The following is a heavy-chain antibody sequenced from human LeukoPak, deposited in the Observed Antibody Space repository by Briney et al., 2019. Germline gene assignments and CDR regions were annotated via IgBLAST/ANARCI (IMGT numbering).Heavy chain of an antibody. CDR1: GFTFGGSP. J-gene: IGHJ4*02. CDR2: IRSKSNNYAT. Sequence: GGSLRLSCAASGFTFGGSPMHWVRQASGKGLEWVGRIRSKSNNYATAYAASVTGRFTISRDDSKNTAYLQMNSLKTEDTALYYCARPTIDSSGYYHGMVYWGQGTLVTVSS. D-gene: IGHD3-22*01. CDR3: ARPTIDSSGYYHGMVY. V-gene: IGHV3-73*01.